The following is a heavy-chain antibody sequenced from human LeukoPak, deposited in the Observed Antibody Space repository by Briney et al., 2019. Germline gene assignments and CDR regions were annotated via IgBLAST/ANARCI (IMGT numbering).Heavy chain of an antibody. J-gene: IGHJ4*02. V-gene: IGHV1-2*02. CDR1: GYTFTGYY. CDR3: ARGGLGRWLQFSYFDY. CDR2: INPNSGGT. D-gene: IGHD5-24*01. Sequence: GASVKVSCKASGYTFTGYYMHWVRQAPGQGLEWMGWINPNSGGTNYAQKFQGRVTMTRDTSISTAYMELSRLRSDDTAVYYCARGGLGRWLQFSYFDYWGQGTLVTVSS.